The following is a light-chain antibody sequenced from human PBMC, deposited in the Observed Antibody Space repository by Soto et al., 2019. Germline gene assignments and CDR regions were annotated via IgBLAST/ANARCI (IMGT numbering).Light chain of an antibody. Sequence: IVLTQSPGTLSLSPGERATLSCRASQSVRSNYLAWYQQKPGQAPRLLIYGASSRATGIPDRFSGSGSGTDFTLTISSLEPEDFAVYYCQQYGTSSWTFGQGTKVEIK. J-gene: IGKJ1*01. CDR1: QSVRSNY. CDR2: GAS. CDR3: QQYGTSSWT. V-gene: IGKV3-20*01.